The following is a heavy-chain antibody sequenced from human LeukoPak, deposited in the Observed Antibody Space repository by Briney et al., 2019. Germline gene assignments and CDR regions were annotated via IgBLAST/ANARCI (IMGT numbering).Heavy chain of an antibody. J-gene: IGHJ4*02. Sequence: VASVKVSCKASGGTFSSYAISWVRQAPGQGLEWMGGIIPIFGTANYAQKFQGRVTITTDESTSTAYMELSSLRSEDTAVYYCAVAYNYCSVGSCYAGYYFDYWGQGTMVTVSS. CDR2: IIPIFGTA. V-gene: IGHV1-69*05. D-gene: IGHD2-15*01. CDR1: GGTFSSYA. CDR3: AVAYNYCSVGSCYAGYYFDY.